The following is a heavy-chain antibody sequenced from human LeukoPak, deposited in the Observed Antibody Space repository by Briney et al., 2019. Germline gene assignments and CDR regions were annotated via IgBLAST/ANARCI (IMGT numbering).Heavy chain of an antibody. CDR3: ASEVVVVPAATGLRGCFDY. D-gene: IGHD2-2*01. V-gene: IGHV4-31*03. CDR2: IYYSGST. CDR1: GGSISSGGYY. J-gene: IGHJ4*02. Sequence: SQTLSLTCTVSGGSISSGGYYWSWIRQHSGKGLEWIGYIYYSGSTYYNPSLKSRVTISVDTSKNQFSLKLSSVTAADTAVYYCASEVVVVPAATGLRGCFDYWGQGTLVTVSS.